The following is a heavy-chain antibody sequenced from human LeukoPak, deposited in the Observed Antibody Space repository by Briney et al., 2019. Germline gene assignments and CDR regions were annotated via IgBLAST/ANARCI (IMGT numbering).Heavy chain of an antibody. Sequence: GASVKVSCKTSGYNFRHYGISWVRQAPGQGLEWMAWISGGYNGDSNYAQKLRGRLTMTTDTSTSTAYMELRSLRSDDTAVYYCARDEKKYCSGGSCPAYFDYWGQGTLVTVSS. CDR1: GYNFRHYG. CDR2: ISGGYNGDS. D-gene: IGHD2-15*01. CDR3: ARDEKKYCSGGSCPAYFDY. V-gene: IGHV1-18*01. J-gene: IGHJ4*02.